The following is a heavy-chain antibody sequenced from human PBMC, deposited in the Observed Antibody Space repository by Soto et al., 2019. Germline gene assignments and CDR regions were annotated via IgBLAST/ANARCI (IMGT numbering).Heavy chain of an antibody. CDR2: IYYSGST. CDR3: ARGFGDYDFWSGTPAPYYGMDV. D-gene: IGHD3-3*01. CDR1: GFTFSSYA. V-gene: IGHV4-30-4*08. J-gene: IGHJ6*02. Sequence: LRLSCAASGFTFSSYAMSWVRQAPGKGLEWIGYIYYSGSTYYNPSLKSRVTISVDTSKNQFSLKLSSVTAADTAVYYCARGFGDYDFWSGTPAPYYGMDVWGQGTTVTVSS.